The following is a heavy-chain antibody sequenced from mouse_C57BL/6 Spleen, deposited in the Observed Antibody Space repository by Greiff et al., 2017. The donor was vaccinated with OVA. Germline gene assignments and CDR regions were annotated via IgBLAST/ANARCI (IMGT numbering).Heavy chain of an antibody. Sequence: VMLVESGAELARPGASVKLSCKASGYTFTSYGISWVKQRTGQGLEWIGEIYPRSGNTYYNEKFKGKATLTADKSSSTAYMELRSLTSEDSAVYFCARWGNYDWYFDVWGTGTTATVSS. CDR3: ARWGNYDWYFDV. D-gene: IGHD2-1*01. CDR1: GYTFTSYG. J-gene: IGHJ1*03. V-gene: IGHV1-81*01. CDR2: IYPRSGNT.